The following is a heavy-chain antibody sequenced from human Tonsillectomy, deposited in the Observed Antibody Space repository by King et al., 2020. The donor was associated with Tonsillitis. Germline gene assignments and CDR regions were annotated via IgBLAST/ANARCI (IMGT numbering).Heavy chain of an antibody. Sequence: VQLVESGGGLVQPGGSLRLSYAASGFTFSSYWMHWVRQAPGKGLVWVSRINSDGSSTSYADSVKGRFTISRDNAKNTLYLQMNSLRAEDTAVYYCARVYYYDILTDAFDIWGQGTMVTVSS. D-gene: IGHD3-9*01. V-gene: IGHV3-74*01. J-gene: IGHJ3*02. CDR1: GFTFSSYW. CDR2: INSDGSST. CDR3: ARVYYYDILTDAFDI.